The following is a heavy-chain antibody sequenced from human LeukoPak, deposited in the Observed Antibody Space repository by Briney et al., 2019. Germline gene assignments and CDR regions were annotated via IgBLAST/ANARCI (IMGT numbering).Heavy chain of an antibody. V-gene: IGHV3-30*04. CDR3: ARAFLERSLKFYMDV. D-gene: IGHD3-3*02. J-gene: IGHJ6*03. CDR1: GFSFNNFA. CDR2: ISYDGSSR. Sequence: GRSLRLSCAASGFSFNNFAMYWVRQAPGKGLEWVAHISYDGSSRYNEDSVKGRFTISRDDSKNTLYLQMNSLRAEDTAVYYCARAFLERSLKFYMDVWGKGTTVIISS.